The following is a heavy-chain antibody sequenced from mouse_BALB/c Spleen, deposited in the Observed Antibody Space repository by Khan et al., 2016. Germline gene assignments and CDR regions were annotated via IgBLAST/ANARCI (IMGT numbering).Heavy chain of an antibody. V-gene: IGHV5-6-5*01. Sequence: EVELVESGGGLVKPGGSLKLSCAASGFTFSSYAMSWVRQTPEKRLEWVASISSGGSTYYPDSVKGRFTISRDNARNILYLQMSSQRSEDTAMYYCARSYDFFDYWGQGTTLTVSS. J-gene: IGHJ2*01. CDR2: ISSGGST. CDR1: GFTFSSYA. D-gene: IGHD2-4*01. CDR3: ARSYDFFDY.